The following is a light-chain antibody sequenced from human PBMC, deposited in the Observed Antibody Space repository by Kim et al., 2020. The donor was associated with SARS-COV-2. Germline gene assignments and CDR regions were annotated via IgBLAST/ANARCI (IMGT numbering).Light chain of an antibody. Sequence: APGETGRLTCGGDNIGGKSVHWYQQQPGQAPMLVIYYDSDRPSGIPERFSGSNSGNTATLTISRVEAGDEADYYCQVWDSNSDHQVFGGGTKLTVL. V-gene: IGLV3-21*04. CDR3: QVWDSNSDHQV. CDR2: YDS. J-gene: IGLJ3*02. CDR1: NIGGKS.